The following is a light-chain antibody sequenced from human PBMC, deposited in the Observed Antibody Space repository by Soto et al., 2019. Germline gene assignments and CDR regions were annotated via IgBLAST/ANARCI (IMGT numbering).Light chain of an antibody. V-gene: IGKV1-5*03. J-gene: IGKJ1*01. CDR1: QSISSW. CDR3: QQYNSYPRT. Sequence: DIQMTQSPSTLSASVGDRVTITCRASQSISSWLAWYQQKPGKAPKLLIYKASSLESGVPSRFSGSGSVTEFTLTISSLQPDDFATYYGQQYNSYPRTFGQGTKVEIK. CDR2: KAS.